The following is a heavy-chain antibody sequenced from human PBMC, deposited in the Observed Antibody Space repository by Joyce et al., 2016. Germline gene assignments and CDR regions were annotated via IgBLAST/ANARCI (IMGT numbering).Heavy chain of an antibody. CDR2: IYSAYSDI. CDR3: ARHQSDFWSGYYPPPFDY. V-gene: IGHV5-51*01. D-gene: IGHD3-3*01. Sequence: EVQLVQSGPEVKKPGESLRISCKASGYNFSKHWIGWVRQMPGKGPELMGIIYSAYSDIRYNPSFQGQVTFSVDTSINTAYLQWSSLKASDSAIYYCARHQSDFWSGYYPPPFDYWGQGSLVIVSS. J-gene: IGHJ4*02. CDR1: GYNFSKHW.